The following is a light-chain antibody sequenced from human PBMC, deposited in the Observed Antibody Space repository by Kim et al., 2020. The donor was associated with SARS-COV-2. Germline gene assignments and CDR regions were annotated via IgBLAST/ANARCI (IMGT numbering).Light chain of an antibody. V-gene: IGLV1-47*01. Sequence: QSVLTQPPSASGTPGQRVTISCSGSSSSIGSNFVYWYQQLPGTAPKLLIYKNDQRPSGVPDRFSGSKSGTSASLAISGLRSEDEGDYYCAAWDDSLSGWVFGGGSKLTVL. CDR1: SSSIGSNF. J-gene: IGLJ3*02. CDR2: KND. CDR3: AAWDDSLSGWV.